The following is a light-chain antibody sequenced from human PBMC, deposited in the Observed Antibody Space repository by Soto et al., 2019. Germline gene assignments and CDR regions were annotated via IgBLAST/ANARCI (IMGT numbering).Light chain of an antibody. Sequence: QSALTQPPSVSGAPGQRVTISCTGSSSNIGAGYDVHWYQQLPGTAPKLLIYGNSNRPSGVPDRFSGSKSGTSASLAITGLQAEDEADNYCQSYDSSLSGSHVFGPGTKVTAL. J-gene: IGLJ1*01. CDR2: GNS. CDR3: QSYDSSLSGSHV. CDR1: SSNIGAGYD. V-gene: IGLV1-40*01.